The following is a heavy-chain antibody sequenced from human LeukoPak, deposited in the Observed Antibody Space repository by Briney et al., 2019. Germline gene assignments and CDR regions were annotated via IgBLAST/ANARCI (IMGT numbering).Heavy chain of an antibody. CDR2: IGSSSSYI. CDR1: GFTFSSYS. Sequence: GGSLRLSCAASGFTFSSYSMNWVRQAPGKGLEWVSSIGSSSSYIYYADSVKGRFTISRDNAKNSLYLQMSSLRAEDTAVYYCARASSSSWYYYYYMDVWGKGTTVTVSS. CDR3: ARASSSSWYYYYYMDV. V-gene: IGHV3-21*01. J-gene: IGHJ6*03. D-gene: IGHD6-13*01.